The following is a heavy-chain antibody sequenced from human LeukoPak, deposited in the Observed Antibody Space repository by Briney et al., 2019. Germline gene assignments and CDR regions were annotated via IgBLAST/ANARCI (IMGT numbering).Heavy chain of an antibody. CDR3: ANVPAAAPHFDY. D-gene: IGHD2-2*01. V-gene: IGHV3-30*18. J-gene: IGHJ4*02. Sequence: GRSLRLSCAASGFTFSSYGMHWVRRAPGKGLEWVAVISYDGSNKYYADSVKGRFTISRDNSKNTLYLQMNSLRAEDTAVYYCANVPAAAPHFDYWGQGTLVTVSS. CDR1: GFTFSSYG. CDR2: ISYDGSNK.